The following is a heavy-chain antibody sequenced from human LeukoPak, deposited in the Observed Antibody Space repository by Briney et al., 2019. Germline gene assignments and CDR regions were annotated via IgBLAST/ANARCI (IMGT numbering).Heavy chain of an antibody. J-gene: IGHJ3*02. CDR2: ISDYNGNT. D-gene: IGHD3-22*01. CDR3: ARTYYYDSRDAFDI. Sequence: ASVKVSCKASGYTYTSYGISWVRQAPGQGLEGMGWISDYNGNTNYAQKLQRRVTMTTDTSTSTAYMELRSLSSDDTAVYYCARTYYYDSRDAFDIWGQGTMVTVSS. V-gene: IGHV1-18*01. CDR1: GYTYTSYG.